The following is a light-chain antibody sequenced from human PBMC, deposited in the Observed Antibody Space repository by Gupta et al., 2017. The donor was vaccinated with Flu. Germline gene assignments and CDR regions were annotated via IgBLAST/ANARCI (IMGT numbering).Light chain of an antibody. J-gene: IGKJ4*01. CDR3: QQYNAHPLT. CDR1: ASINNW. CDR2: KAS. V-gene: IGKV1-5*03. Sequence: IHMTQSPSTLSASVGDRVTDTCRASASINNWLAWYHQRPGKAPRLLIYKASTLQSGVPSRFSGSGSGIDFTLTISSLQAEDIGIYYCQQYNAHPLTFGEGTKVEIK.